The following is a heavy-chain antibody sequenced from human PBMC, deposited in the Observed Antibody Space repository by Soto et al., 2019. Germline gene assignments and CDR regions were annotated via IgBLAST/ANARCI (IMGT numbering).Heavy chain of an antibody. CDR2: IDEANSKT. CDR3: ARAPFRGAVLGGMDI. CDR1: GYMFGTYA. D-gene: IGHD3-16*01. J-gene: IGHJ6*02. V-gene: IGHV1-3*01. Sequence: QAHLEQSGPEVRKPGASVKLSCKASGYMFGTYALHWVRQAPGQSLEWMGWIDEANSKTRYSQKFQGRITITRDTSTTTAYMDLSDLRSEDTAVYYCARAPFRGAVLGGMDIWGQGTTVTVSS.